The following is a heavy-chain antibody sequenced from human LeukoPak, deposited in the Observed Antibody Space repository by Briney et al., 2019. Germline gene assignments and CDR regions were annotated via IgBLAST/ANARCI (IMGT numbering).Heavy chain of an antibody. Sequence: GASVKVSCKAPGYTFTGYYMHWVRQAPGQGLEWMGWINPNSGGTNYAQKFQGRVTMTRDTSISTAYMELSRLRSDDTAVYYCARGYDGDYGWDFDPWGQGTLVTVSS. CDR3: ARGYDGDYGWDFDP. V-gene: IGHV1-2*02. J-gene: IGHJ5*02. CDR2: INPNSGGT. D-gene: IGHD4-17*01. CDR1: GYTFTGYY.